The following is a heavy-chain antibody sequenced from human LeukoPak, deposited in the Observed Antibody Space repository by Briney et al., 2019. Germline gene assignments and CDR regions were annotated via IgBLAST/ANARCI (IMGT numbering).Heavy chain of an antibody. J-gene: IGHJ5*02. V-gene: IGHV1-69*13. CDR3: AKEIRYRVEIGFDP. CDR1: GGTFSSYA. CDR2: IIPICGTA. Sequence: ASVKVSCKASGGTFSSYAISWVRQAPGQGLEWMGGIIPICGTANYAQNFQRRVTITADESTRTAYMELSSLRSEDTAVYYCAKEIRYRVEIGFDPWGQGTLVTVSS. D-gene: IGHD1-1*01.